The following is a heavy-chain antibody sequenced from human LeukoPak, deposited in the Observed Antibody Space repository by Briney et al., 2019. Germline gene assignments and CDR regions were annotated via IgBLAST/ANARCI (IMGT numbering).Heavy chain of an antibody. Sequence: SETLSLTCTVSGYSISSGYYWGWIRQPAGKGLEWIGHMYTSGRVNYNPSLESRVTMSMDTSKKQFSLKLSSVTAADTAFYYCARYIVSYPHDAFDIWGQGTMVTVSS. V-gene: IGHV4-4*07. J-gene: IGHJ3*02. D-gene: IGHD1-26*01. CDR3: ARYIVSYPHDAFDI. CDR1: GYSISSGYY. CDR2: MYTSGRV.